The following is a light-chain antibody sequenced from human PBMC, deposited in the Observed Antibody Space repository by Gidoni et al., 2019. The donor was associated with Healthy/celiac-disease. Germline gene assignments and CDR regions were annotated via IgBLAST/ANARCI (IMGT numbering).Light chain of an antibody. CDR3: QQYNNWPYT. J-gene: IGKJ2*01. V-gene: IGKV3-15*01. CDR2: GAS. CDR1: QSVSSN. Sequence: EIVMTQSPATLSVSPGERATLSCRASQSVSSNLAWYQQKPGQAPRLLVYGASTRATGIPARLSGSGSGTEFTPPISSLQSEDFAVYYCQQYNNWPYTFGQGTKLEIK.